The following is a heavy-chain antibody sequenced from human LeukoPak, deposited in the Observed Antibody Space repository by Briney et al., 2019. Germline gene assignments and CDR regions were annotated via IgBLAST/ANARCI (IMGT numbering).Heavy chain of an antibody. V-gene: IGHV4-34*01. CDR1: GGSFSGYY. Sequence: PSETLSLTCVVYGGSFSGYYRSWIRQPPGKGLEWIGEINHSGSANYNPSLKSRVTISVDTSKNQFSLKLSSVTAADTAVYYCARVFPYDSSGYYLDYWGQGTLVTVSS. CDR2: INHSGSA. CDR3: ARVFPYDSSGYYLDY. D-gene: IGHD3-22*01. J-gene: IGHJ4*02.